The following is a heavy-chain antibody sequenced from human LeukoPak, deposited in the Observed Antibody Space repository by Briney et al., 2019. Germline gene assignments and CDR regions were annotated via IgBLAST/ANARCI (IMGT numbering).Heavy chain of an antibody. CDR3: VKGGQWLVPGKNYFDY. J-gene: IGHJ4*02. D-gene: IGHD6-19*01. Sequence: PSETLSLTCTVSGGSISSSSHYWSWVRQAPGKGLEWVSVISGSGGSTYYADSVKGRFTISRDNSKNTLYVQMNSLRADDTAIYYCVKGGQWLVPGKNYFDYWGQGTLVTVSS. V-gene: IGHV3-23*01. CDR1: GGSISSSSHY. CDR2: ISGSGGST.